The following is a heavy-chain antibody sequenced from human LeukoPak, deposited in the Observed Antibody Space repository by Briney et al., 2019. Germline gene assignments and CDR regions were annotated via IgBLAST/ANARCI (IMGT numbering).Heavy chain of an antibody. CDR2: FYHSGST. CDR1: GHSINNDY. CDR3: ATTPQWLALQY. V-gene: IGHV4-59*12. J-gene: IGHJ4*02. Sequence: TSSETLSLTCTVSGHSINNDYWTWIRQPPGKGLEWIGSFYHSGSTNYNPSLRSRVTISLDTSKNQFSLQLTSVTAADTAMYYCATTPQWLALQYWGQGALVTVSS. D-gene: IGHD6-19*01.